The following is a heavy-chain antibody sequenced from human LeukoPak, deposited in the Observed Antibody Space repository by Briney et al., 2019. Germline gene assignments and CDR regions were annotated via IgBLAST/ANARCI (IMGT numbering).Heavy chain of an antibody. CDR3: AKEIGYSSGWFHYDYYYYGMDV. CDR2: ISYDGSNK. D-gene: IGHD6-19*01. V-gene: IGHV3-30*18. Sequence: PGGSLRLSCAASGFTFSSYGMHWVRQAPGKGLEWVAVISYDGSNKYYADSVKGRFTISRDNSKNTLYLQMNSLRAEDTAVYYCAKEIGYSSGWFHYDYYYYGMDVWGQGTLVTVSS. CDR1: GFTFSSYG. J-gene: IGHJ6*02.